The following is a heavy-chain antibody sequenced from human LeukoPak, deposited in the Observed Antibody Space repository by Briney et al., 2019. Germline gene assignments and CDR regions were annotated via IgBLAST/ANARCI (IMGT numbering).Heavy chain of an antibody. CDR3: ARSHRGYSSGWYLYDYYYYGMDV. V-gene: IGHV3-48*01. CDR2: ISSSSRTI. J-gene: IGHJ6*02. Sequence: GGSLRLSCAASGFTFSSYSMNWVRQAPGKGLEWVSYISSSSRTIYYADSVKGRFTISRDNAKNSLYLQMNSLRAEDTAVYYSARSHRGYSSGWYLYDYYYYGMDVWGQGTTVTVSS. D-gene: IGHD6-19*01. CDR1: GFTFSSYS.